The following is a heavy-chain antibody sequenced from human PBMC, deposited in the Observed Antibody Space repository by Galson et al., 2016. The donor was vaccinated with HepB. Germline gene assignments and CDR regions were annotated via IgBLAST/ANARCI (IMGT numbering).Heavy chain of an antibody. CDR1: GFTFSSYG. J-gene: IGHJ4*02. V-gene: IGHV3-33*01. Sequence: SLRLSCAASGFTFSSYGMHWVRQAPGKGLEWVAVIWYDGNNQYYTDSVKGRFTISRDNSRNTLYLQMNNLRVDDTAVYYCARDVYASGWYYFEYWGQGTLVTVSS. D-gene: IGHD6-19*01. CDR2: IWYDGNNQ. CDR3: ARDVYASGWYYFEY.